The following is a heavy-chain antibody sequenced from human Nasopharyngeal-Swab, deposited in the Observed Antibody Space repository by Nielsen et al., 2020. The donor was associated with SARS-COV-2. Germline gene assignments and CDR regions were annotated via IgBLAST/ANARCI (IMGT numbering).Heavy chain of an antibody. J-gene: IGHJ6*02. CDR3: ARDGLDYDFWSAYFMDV. CDR1: GFTFDDYA. D-gene: IGHD3-3*01. V-gene: IGHV3-9*01. Sequence: SLKISCAASGFTFDDYAMHWVRQVPGKGLEWVSGISWNSGRIGYADSVKGRFTISRDNAENSLYLQMNSLRAEDTAVYYCARDGLDYDFWSAYFMDVWGQGTTVTVSS. CDR2: ISWNSGRI.